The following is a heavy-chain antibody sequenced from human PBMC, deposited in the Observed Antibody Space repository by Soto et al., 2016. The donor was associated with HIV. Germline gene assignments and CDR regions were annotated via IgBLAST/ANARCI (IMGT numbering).Heavy chain of an antibody. Sequence: QVQLVQSGAEVKKPGASVKVSCKASGYTFTSYYLHWVRQAPGQGLEWMGIINPSGGRTSYAQKFQGRVTMTRDTSTNTVYMKLSSLRSEDTAVYYCASWGITFGGLSLWRDYWGQGTLVTVSS. V-gene: IGHV1-46*01. CDR2: INPSGGRT. CDR3: ASWGITFGGLSLWRDY. D-gene: IGHD3-16*02. J-gene: IGHJ4*02. CDR1: GYTFTSYY.